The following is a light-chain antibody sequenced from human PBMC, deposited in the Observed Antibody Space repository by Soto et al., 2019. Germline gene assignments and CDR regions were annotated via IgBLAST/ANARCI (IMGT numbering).Light chain of an antibody. J-gene: IGLJ1*01. CDR2: DVI. CDR1: SSDVGGYDY. Sequence: QSVLTQPRSVSGSPGQSVSISCTGTSSDVGGYDYVSWYQQHPGKAPKLIIYDVIKRPSGVPDRFSGSKSGNTASLTISGLQAEDEADYYCCSYAGSYPYVFATGTQLTVL. CDR3: CSYAGSYPYV. V-gene: IGLV2-11*01.